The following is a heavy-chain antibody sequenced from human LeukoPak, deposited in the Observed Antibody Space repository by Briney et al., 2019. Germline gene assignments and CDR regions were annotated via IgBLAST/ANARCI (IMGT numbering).Heavy chain of an antibody. V-gene: IGHV4-59*08. CDR1: GGSISSYY. CDR2: IYYSGST. D-gene: IGHD3-10*01. J-gene: IGHJ1*01. Sequence: PSETLSLTCTVSGGSISSYYWSWIRQPPGKGLEWIGYIYYSGSTYYNPSLKSRVTISVDTSKNQFSLKLSSVTAADTAVYYCASPGYYYGSGTPTEYFQHWGQGTLVTVSS. CDR3: ASPGYYYGSGTPTEYFQH.